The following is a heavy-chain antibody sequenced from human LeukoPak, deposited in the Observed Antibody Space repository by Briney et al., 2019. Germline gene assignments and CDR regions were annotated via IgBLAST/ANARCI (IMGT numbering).Heavy chain of an antibody. V-gene: IGHV3-7*05. CDR2: IKQDGSEK. CDR1: GFTFSSYW. J-gene: IGHJ4*02. CDR3: ARVIVAAGTWYYFDY. Sequence: PGGSLRLSCAVSGFTFSSYWMSWVRQAPGKGLEWVANIKQDGSEKYYVDSVKGRFTISRDNAKNSLYLQMNSLRAEDTAVYYCARVIVAAGTWYYFDYWGQGTLVTVSS. D-gene: IGHD6-13*01.